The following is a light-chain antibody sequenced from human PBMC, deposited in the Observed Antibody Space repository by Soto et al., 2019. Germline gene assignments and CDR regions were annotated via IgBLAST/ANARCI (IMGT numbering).Light chain of an antibody. CDR1: QSISSW. CDR3: QHYNTYPWT. Sequence: IQMTQSPSSLSASVGDRFAITCRASQSISSWLAWYQQKPGKAPNLLIHKASHLASGVPSRFSGSGSGTEFTLTISSLQPGDFATYYCQHYNTYPWTFGQGTKVDIK. CDR2: KAS. J-gene: IGKJ1*01. V-gene: IGKV1-5*03.